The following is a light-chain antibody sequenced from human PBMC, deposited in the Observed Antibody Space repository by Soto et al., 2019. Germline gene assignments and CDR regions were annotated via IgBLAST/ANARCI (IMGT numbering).Light chain of an antibody. Sequence: DSQLTQSPSFLSASVGDRVTVSCRASQAISTSLAWFQQKAGKVPQLLVYPASTLQDGVPSRFGGSGSGTYFTLTINNLQAEDFATYYCQHLRYYPFSFGPGTKLDIK. V-gene: IGKV1-9*01. CDR1: QAISTS. CDR2: PAS. J-gene: IGKJ2*03. CDR3: QHLRYYPFS.